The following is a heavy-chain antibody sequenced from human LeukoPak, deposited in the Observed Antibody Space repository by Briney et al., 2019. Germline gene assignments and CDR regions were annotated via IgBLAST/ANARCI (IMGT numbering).Heavy chain of an antibody. V-gene: IGHV4-34*01. Sequence: PSETLSLTCGVSSGSLSGYYWRWIRQPPGGGLEWLGEITHSGSTNYNPSLKSRVTISGDTSKKQFSLNLKSVTAADTGVYYCARGVDLWGRGTPVTVSS. CDR3: ARGVDL. CDR2: ITHSGST. J-gene: IGHJ2*01. CDR1: SGSLSGYY.